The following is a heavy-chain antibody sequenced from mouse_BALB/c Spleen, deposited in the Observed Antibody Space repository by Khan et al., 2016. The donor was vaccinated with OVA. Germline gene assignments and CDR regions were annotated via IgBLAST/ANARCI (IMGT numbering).Heavy chain of an antibody. J-gene: IGHJ3*01. CDR2: ISTYYGDA. CDR1: GYTFTDYA. Sequence: QVQRQRSGPELVRPGVSVKISCKGSGYTFTDYAMPWVKQSHAKSLEWIGVISTYYGDADYNQKFKGKATMTVDKSSSTAYMELARLTSEDSAIYYCARGSGNSRFAYWGQGTLVTVSA. D-gene: IGHD1-3*01. V-gene: IGHV1S137*01. CDR3: ARGSGNSRFAY.